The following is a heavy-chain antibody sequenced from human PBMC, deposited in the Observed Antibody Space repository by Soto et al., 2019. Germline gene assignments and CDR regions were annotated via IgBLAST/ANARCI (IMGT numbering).Heavy chain of an antibody. CDR3: PRSGVGPAAEDTLLDP. Sequence: QITLKESGPTLVKPTQTLTLTCTFSGFSLSTSGVGVGWIRQPPGKALEWLALIYWDVDKRYSPSLKSGLPDTRDTSKDQVVLTMTNRAPVDTPAYYCPRSGVGPAAEDTLLDPWGQGPLSTVSS. V-gene: IGHV2-5*02. CDR2: IYWDVDK. D-gene: IGHD2-2*01. CDR1: GFSLSTSGVG. J-gene: IGHJ5*02.